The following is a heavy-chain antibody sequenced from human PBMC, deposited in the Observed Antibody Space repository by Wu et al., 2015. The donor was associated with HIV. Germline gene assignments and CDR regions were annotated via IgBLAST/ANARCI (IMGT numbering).Heavy chain of an antibody. V-gene: IGHV1-2*02. CDR1: GYRFTGYH. J-gene: IGHJ6*02. CDR3: ARRGTWGDRFNVIRGGLDV. CDR2: INPNRGGT. D-gene: IGHD1-1*01. Sequence: QVQLVQSGAEVRKPGASVKIACKASGYRFTGYHMHWVRQAPGQGLEWMGSINPNRGGTSYAHKFQGRVTMTRDPSVTTVHMELNSLRSEDTAVYYCARRGTWGDRFNVIRGGLDVWGQGTTVTVSS.